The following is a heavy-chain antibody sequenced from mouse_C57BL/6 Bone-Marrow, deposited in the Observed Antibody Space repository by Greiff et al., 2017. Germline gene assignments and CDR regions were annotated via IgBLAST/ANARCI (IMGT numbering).Heavy chain of an antibody. J-gene: IGHJ3*01. Sequence: VQLQQSGAELARPGASVKLSCKASGYTFTSYGISWVKQRTGQGLEWIGEIYPRSGNTYYNEKFKGKATLTADKSSSTAYMELRSLTSEDSAVXFCARGGNYRAWFAYWGQGTLVTVSA. CDR2: IYPRSGNT. CDR1: GYTFTSYG. D-gene: IGHD2-1*01. CDR3: ARGGNYRAWFAY. V-gene: IGHV1-81*01.